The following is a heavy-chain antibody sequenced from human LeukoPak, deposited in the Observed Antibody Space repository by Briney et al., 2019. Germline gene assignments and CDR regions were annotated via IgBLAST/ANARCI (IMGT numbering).Heavy chain of an antibody. J-gene: IGHJ3*02. CDR3: ARAVAERAFDI. CDR2: ISYDGSNK. D-gene: IGHD6-19*01. CDR1: GFTFSSYA. Sequence: GGSLRLSCAASGFTFSSYAMHWVRQAPGKGLEWVAVISYDGSNKYYADSVKGRFTISRDNSKNTLYLQMNSLRAEDTAVYYCARAVAERAFDIWGQGTMVTVSS. V-gene: IGHV3-30*07.